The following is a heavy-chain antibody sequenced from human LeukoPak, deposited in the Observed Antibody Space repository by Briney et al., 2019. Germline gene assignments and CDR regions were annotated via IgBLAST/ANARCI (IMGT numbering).Heavy chain of an antibody. CDR2: ISWNSGST. D-gene: IGHD5-18*01. Sequence: PGGSLRLSCAASGFTFDVYAMHWVRQAPGKGLEWVSGISWNSGSTGYADSVKGRFTISRDNAKNSLYLQMNSLRAEDTALYYCAKDIRDGVQLWLIGGYAFDIWGQGTMVTVSS. J-gene: IGHJ3*02. V-gene: IGHV3-9*01. CDR3: AKDIRDGVQLWLIGGYAFDI. CDR1: GFTFDVYA.